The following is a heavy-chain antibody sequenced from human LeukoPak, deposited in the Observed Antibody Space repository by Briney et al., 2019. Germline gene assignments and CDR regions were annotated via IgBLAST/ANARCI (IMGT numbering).Heavy chain of an antibody. CDR3: ASQRPGYYYDSSGYQSPVDY. V-gene: IGHV4-39*01. Sequence: SETLSLTCTVSGGSISSSSYYWGWIRQPPWKGLEWIGSIYYSGSTYYNPSLKSRVTISVDTSKNQFSLKLSSVTAADTAVYYCASQRPGYYYDSSGYQSPVDYWGQGTLVTVSS. CDR1: GGSISSSSYY. J-gene: IGHJ4*02. CDR2: IYYSGST. D-gene: IGHD3-22*01.